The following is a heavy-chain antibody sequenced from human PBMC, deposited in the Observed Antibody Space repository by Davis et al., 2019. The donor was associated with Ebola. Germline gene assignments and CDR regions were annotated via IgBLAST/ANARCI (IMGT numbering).Heavy chain of an antibody. J-gene: IGHJ6*02. CDR2: INSDGSST. Sequence: PGGSLRLSCAASGFTFSSYWMHWVRQAPGKGLVWVSRINSDGSSTSYADSVKGRFTISRDNAKNTLYLQMNSLRAEDTAVYYCARRGSNWNYRASYYGMDVWGQGTTVTVSS. D-gene: IGHD1-7*01. CDR3: ARRGSNWNYRASYYGMDV. CDR1: GFTFSSYW. V-gene: IGHV3-74*01.